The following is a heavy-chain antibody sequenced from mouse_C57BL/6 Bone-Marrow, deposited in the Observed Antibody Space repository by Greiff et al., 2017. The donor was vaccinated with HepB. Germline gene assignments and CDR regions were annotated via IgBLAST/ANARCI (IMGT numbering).Heavy chain of an antibody. J-gene: IGHJ1*03. CDR2: ISSGSSTT. V-gene: IGHV5-17*01. CDR3: AREDYGSGYGYFDV. Sequence: EVHLVESGGGLVKPGGSLKLSCAASGFTFSDYGMHWVRQAPEKGLEWVAYISSGSSTTSYADTVKGRFTISRDNAKSTLFLQMTSLRSEDTAMYYCAREDYGSGYGYFDVWGTGTAITVSA. CDR1: GFTFSDYG. D-gene: IGHD1-1*01.